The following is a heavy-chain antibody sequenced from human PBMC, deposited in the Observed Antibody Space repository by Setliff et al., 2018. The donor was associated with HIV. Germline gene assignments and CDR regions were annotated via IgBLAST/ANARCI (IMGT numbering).Heavy chain of an antibody. V-gene: IGHV4-59*01. CDR3: ARVTLHDYVWGSYRPPEGAFDI. CDR1: GGSISSYY. D-gene: IGHD3-16*02. CDR2: IYYSGNT. J-gene: IGHJ3*02. Sequence: SETLSLTCTVSGGSISSYYWSWIRQPPGKGLEWIGYIYYSGNTNYNPSLKSRVTISVDMSKNQFSLKLSSVTAADMAVYYCARVTLHDYVWGSYRPPEGAFDIWGQGTMVTVSS.